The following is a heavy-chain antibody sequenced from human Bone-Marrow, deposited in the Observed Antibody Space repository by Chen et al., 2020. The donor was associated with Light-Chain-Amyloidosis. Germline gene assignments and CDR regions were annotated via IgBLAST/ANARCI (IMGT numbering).Heavy chain of an antibody. CDR1: GYTFPNYW. CDR3: ARRRDGYNFDY. V-gene: IGHV5-51*01. D-gene: IGHD5-12*01. Sequence: EQSGPEVKKPGESLKISCKGSGYTFPNYWIGWVRQMPGKGLEWMGVIYPDASDARYSPSFEGQVTISADKSITTAYLQWRSLKASDTAMYYCARRRDGYNFDYWGQGTLVTVSS. J-gene: IGHJ4*02. CDR2: IYPDASDA.